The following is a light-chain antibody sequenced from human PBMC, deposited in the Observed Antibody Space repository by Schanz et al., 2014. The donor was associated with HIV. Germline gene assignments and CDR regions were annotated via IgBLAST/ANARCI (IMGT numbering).Light chain of an antibody. J-gene: IGKJ5*01. CDR1: QTITSNF. Sequence: EIVLTQSPGTLSLFPGERAALSCRASQTITSNFLAWYQQRPGQAPRLLIYGASNRATGVPDRFSGSGSGTDFSLTISRLEQEDFAVYYCQQDGSSPPITFGQGTRLEI. V-gene: IGKV3-20*01. CDR3: QQDGSSPPIT. CDR2: GAS.